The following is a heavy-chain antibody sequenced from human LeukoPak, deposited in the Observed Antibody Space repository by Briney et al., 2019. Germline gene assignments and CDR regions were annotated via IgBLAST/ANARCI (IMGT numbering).Heavy chain of an antibody. CDR3: AKMYSSSWYLYYGMDV. CDR1: GFTFSSYG. J-gene: IGHJ6*02. V-gene: IGHV3-30*18. CDR2: ISYDGSNK. D-gene: IGHD6-13*01. Sequence: GGSLRLSCAASGFTFSSYGMHWVRQAPGKGLEWVAVISYDGSNKYYADSVKGRFTISRDNSKNTLYLQMNSLRAEDTAVYYCAKMYSSSWYLYYGMDVWGQGTTVTVSS.